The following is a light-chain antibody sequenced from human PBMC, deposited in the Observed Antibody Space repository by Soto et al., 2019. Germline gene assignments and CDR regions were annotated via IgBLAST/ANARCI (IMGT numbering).Light chain of an antibody. CDR1: QSVSSN. CDR3: QQYNNWPPWT. Sequence: EIVMTQSPATLSVSPGERATLSCRASQSVSSNLAWYQQKPGQAPSLLIYGASARATGIPARFSGSGSGTEFTLTISSLQSEDFAVYYCQQYNNWPPWTFGQGTKLEIK. V-gene: IGKV3-15*01. CDR2: GAS. J-gene: IGKJ2*02.